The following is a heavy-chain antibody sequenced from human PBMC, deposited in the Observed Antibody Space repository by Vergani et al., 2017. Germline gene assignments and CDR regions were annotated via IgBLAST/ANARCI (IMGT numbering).Heavy chain of an antibody. Sequence: QVQLQESGPGLVKPSETLSLTCTVSGYSISSGYYWGWIRQPPGKGLEWIGSIYHSGSTYYNPSLKSRVTISVDTSKNQFSLKRGSVTAADTAVYYCARDWGDYDFWSGYYSRNWFDPWGQGTLVTVSS. D-gene: IGHD3-3*01. J-gene: IGHJ5*02. V-gene: IGHV4-38-2*02. CDR3: ARDWGDYDFWSGYYSRNWFDP. CDR1: GYSISSGYY. CDR2: IYHSGST.